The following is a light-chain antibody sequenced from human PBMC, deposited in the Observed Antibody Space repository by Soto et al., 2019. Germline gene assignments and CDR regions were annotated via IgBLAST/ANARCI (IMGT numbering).Light chain of an antibody. CDR2: ATS. J-gene: IGKJ3*01. CDR3: QHRET. CDR1: QAIHSY. V-gene: IGKV1-39*01. Sequence: DIQMTQSPSSLSASVGDRVTITCRASQAIHSYLNWYQQKPGKAPNLLIFATSTLQSGVPSRFSGSGSGTDFTLTISSLQPEHFATYYCQHRETLGPGTKVDI.